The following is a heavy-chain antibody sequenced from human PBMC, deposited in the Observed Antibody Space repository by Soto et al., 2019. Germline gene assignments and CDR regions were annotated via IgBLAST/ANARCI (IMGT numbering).Heavy chain of an antibody. CDR3: ARIRSDSSSYYLDY. J-gene: IGHJ4*02. Sequence: SVKVSCKASGGTFSSYGISWVRQAPGQGLEWMGGTIPNFGTAHDALKFQGRVTISADESTSTAYMELSSLRYEDTAVYYCARIRSDSSSYYLDYWGQGTPVTAPQ. CDR1: GGTFSSYG. V-gene: IGHV1-69*13. D-gene: IGHD3-22*01. CDR2: TIPNFGTA.